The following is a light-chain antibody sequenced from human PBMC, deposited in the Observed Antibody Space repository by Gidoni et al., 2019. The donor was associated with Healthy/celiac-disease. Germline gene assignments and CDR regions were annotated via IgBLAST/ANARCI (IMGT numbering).Light chain of an antibody. J-gene: IGKJ3*01. CDR1: QIISSW. CDR3: KQDNSYLFT. Sequence: DIQMTPSPSTLSASVGDRVTITCRASQIISSWLDWYQQKPGKAPKRLIYKASSLESGVPSRFSGSGSGTEFTLNISSLQADDFATYYCKQDNSYLFTFGPGTKVDIK. CDR2: KAS. V-gene: IGKV1-5*03.